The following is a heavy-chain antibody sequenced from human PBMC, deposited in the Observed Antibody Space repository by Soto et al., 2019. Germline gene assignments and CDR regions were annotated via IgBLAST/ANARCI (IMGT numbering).Heavy chain of an antibody. D-gene: IGHD5-12*01. J-gene: IGHJ2*01. CDR3: ASLLDGYRAHWYFDL. Sequence: QVQLVQSGAEVKKPGSSVKVSCKASGGTFSSYAISWVRQAPGQGLEWMGGIIPIFGTANYAQKFQGRVTITADKSTSTAYMELSSLRSEDTAVYYCASLLDGYRAHWYFDLWGRGTLVTVSS. CDR2: IIPIFGTA. CDR1: GGTFSSYA. V-gene: IGHV1-69*06.